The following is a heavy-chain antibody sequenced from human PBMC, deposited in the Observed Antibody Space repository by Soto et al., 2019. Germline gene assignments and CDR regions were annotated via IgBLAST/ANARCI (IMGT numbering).Heavy chain of an antibody. J-gene: IGHJ4*02. CDR3: ARGAVGYSYGPGYDY. CDR2: ISAYNGNT. D-gene: IGHD5-18*01. CDR1: GYTFTSYG. Sequence: ASVKVSCKASGYTFTSYGISWVRQAPGQGLEWMGWISAYNGNTNYAQKLQGRVTTTTDTSTSTAYMELRSLRSDDTAVYYCARGAVGYSYGPGYDYWGKGTLVTVSS. V-gene: IGHV1-18*01.